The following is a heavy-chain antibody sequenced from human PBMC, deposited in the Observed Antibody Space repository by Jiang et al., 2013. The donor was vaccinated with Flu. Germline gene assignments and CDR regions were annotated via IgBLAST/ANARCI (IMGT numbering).Heavy chain of an antibody. V-gene: IGHV1-2*02. CDR3: ARGYDFWSGYANRPDFDY. D-gene: IGHD3-3*01. CDR1: GYTFTGYY. J-gene: IGHJ4*02. CDR2: INPNSGGT. Sequence: GAEVKKPGASVTASCKASGYTFTGYYVHWVRQAPGQGLEWMGWINPNSGGTNYAQNFKGRVTMTSDTSTNTVYMEVTSDDTAVYYCARGYDFWSGYANRPDFDYWGQGTLVTVSS.